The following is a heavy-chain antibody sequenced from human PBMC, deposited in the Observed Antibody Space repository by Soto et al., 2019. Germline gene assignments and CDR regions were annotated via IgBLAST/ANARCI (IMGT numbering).Heavy chain of an antibody. CDR2: ISGSGDST. CDR3: ARRGSGNYYDY. CDR1: GFTFSSYA. V-gene: IGHV3-23*01. Sequence: EVQLLESGGGLIQHGGSLRLSCAASGFTFSSYAMRWVRQAPGKGLEWVSAISGSGDSTYYADSVKGRFTISRDNSKNTLYLQMNSLRAEDTAVYYCARRGSGNYYDYWGQGTLVTVSS. J-gene: IGHJ4*02. D-gene: IGHD1-26*01.